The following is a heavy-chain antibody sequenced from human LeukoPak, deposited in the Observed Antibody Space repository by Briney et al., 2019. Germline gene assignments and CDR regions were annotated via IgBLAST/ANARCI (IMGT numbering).Heavy chain of an antibody. CDR1: GYTFSEYY. Sequence: ASVKVSCKASGYTFSEYYMHWWRQAPGQRPEWLGWINPKSGDTNFAQNFQGRVTMTRDTSISTAYMELSSLTSDDRAVYYCARGPNTGAFDAWGQGTLVTVSS. CDR3: ARGPNTGAFDA. CDR2: INPKSGDT. V-gene: IGHV1-2*02. J-gene: IGHJ4*02. D-gene: IGHD7-27*01.